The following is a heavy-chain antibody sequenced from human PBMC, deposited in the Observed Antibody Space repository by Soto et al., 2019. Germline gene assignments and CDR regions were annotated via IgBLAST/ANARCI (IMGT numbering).Heavy chain of an antibody. D-gene: IGHD1-7*01. CDR2: IYWDDDK. V-gene: IGHV2-5*02. J-gene: IGHJ4*02. Sequence: QITLKESGPTLVKPTQTLTLTCTFSGFSLSTSGVGVGWIRQPPGKALEWLALIYWDDDKRYSPSLKSRLTITKDXXKXQXXLTMTNMDPVDTATYYCAHRDWNYVKLRHSPGFDYWGQGTLVTVSS. CDR1: GFSLSTSGVG. CDR3: AHRDWNYVKLRHSPGFDY.